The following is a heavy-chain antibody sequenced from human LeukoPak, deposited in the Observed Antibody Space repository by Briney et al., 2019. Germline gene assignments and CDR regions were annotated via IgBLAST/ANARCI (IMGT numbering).Heavy chain of an antibody. CDR2: IYYSGST. D-gene: IGHD4-17*01. CDR1: GGSISSSSYY. CDR3: ASDGDYANFYYYYYMDV. J-gene: IGHJ6*03. Sequence: SETLSLTCTVSGGSISSSSYYWGWIRQPPGKGLEWIGSIYYSGSTYYNPSLKSRVTISVDTSKNQFSLKLSSVTAADTAVYYCASDGDYANFYYYYYMDVWGKGTTVTVSS. V-gene: IGHV4-39*07.